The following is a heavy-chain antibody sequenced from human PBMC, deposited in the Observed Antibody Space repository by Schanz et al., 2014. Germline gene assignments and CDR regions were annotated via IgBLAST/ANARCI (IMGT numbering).Heavy chain of an antibody. D-gene: IGHD2-15*01. J-gene: IGHJ6*02. V-gene: IGHV3-23*01. CDR3: AKGMGYCSGGTCYDYYYYGLDG. CDR2: ISHSGGSK. Sequence: EVQLLDSGGGLVQPGGSLRLSCAASGFTFNSYAMTWVRQAPGKGLEWVSSISHSGGSKYYADSVKGRFTISRDNSENTLYLQMNSLSADDTAVFYCAKGMGYCSGGTCYDYYYYGLDGGGQGTTVTVSS. CDR1: GFTFNSYA.